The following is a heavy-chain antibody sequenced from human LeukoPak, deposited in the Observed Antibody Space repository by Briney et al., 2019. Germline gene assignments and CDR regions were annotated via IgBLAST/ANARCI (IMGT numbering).Heavy chain of an antibody. J-gene: IGHJ2*01. CDR1: NASISSNTYY. Sequence: SETLSLTCTVSNASISSNTYYRAWICQPPGKGLEYIGSINYRGSTYYNPSLKSRVTLSVDTSKNQFSLKLNSVTAADTAVYYCARGPYCSSTSCYASGYWYFDLWGRGTLVTVSS. CDR2: INYRGST. CDR3: ARGPYCSSTSCYASGYWYFDL. V-gene: IGHV4-39*07. D-gene: IGHD2-2*01.